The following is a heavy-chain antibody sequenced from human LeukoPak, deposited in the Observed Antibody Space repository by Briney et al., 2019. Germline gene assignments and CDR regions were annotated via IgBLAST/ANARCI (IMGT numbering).Heavy chain of an antibody. D-gene: IGHD3-3*01. CDR3: AKDEGFLEWSELSGAFDI. CDR1: GFTFSSYA. CDR2: ISGSGGST. Sequence: PGGSLRLSCAASGFTFSSYAMSWVRQAPGKGLEWVSAISGSGGSTYYADSVKGRFTISRDNSKNTLYLQMNSLRAEDTAVYYCAKDEGFLEWSELSGAFDIWGQGTVVTVSS. V-gene: IGHV3-23*01. J-gene: IGHJ3*02.